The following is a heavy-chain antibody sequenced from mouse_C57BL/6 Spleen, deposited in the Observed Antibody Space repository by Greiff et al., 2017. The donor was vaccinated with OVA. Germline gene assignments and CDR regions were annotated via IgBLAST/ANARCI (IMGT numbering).Heavy chain of an antibody. V-gene: IGHV1-80*01. CDR1: GYAFSSYW. D-gene: IGHD1-1*01. J-gene: IGHJ1*03. CDR2: IYPGDGDT. Sequence: QVQLQQPGAELVKPGASVKISCKASGYAFSSYWMNWVKQRPGKGLEWIGQIYPGDGDTNYNGKFKGKATLTADKSSSTAYMQLSSLTSEDSAVYFCARTGSSYVWYFDVWGTGTTVTVSS. CDR3: ARTGSSYVWYFDV.